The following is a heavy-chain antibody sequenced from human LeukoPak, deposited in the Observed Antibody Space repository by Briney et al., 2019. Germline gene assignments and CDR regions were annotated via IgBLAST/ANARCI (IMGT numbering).Heavy chain of an antibody. CDR1: GYTFTGYY. CDR3: ARVGYCSGGSCPYYFDL. CDR2: INPNGGGT. Sequence: ASVKVSCKASGYTFTGYYRHWVRQAPGQGLEWMGWINPNGGGTNYAHKFQGRVTMTRDTSISTAYMELSSLRSDDTAVYYCARVGYCSGGSCPYYFDLWGQGTLVTVSS. V-gene: IGHV1-2*02. J-gene: IGHJ4*02. D-gene: IGHD2-15*01.